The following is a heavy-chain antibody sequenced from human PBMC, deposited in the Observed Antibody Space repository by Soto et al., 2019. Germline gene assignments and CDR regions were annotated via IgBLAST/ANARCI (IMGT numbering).Heavy chain of an antibody. D-gene: IGHD3-10*01. V-gene: IGHV4-30-2*01. Sequence: TLSLTCAVSGNSPNKGGYSWSWIRQPPGKGLEWSGYIYHSGSTYYNPSLKSRVTISVDRSKNQFSLKLTSVTAADTAVYYCARVPGPWGQGTLVTVSS. J-gene: IGHJ5*02. CDR1: GNSPNKGGYS. CDR2: IYHSGST. CDR3: ARVPGP.